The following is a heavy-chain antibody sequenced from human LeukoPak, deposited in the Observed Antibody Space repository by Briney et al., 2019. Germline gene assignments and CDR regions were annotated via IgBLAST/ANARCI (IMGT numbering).Heavy chain of an antibody. V-gene: IGHV5-51*01. J-gene: IGHJ4*02. CDR3: ARRVDSYWFFDY. D-gene: IGHD2-8*02. CDR2: IYPGDSDT. CDR1: GYSFTNYW. Sequence: GESLKISCKGSGYSFTNYWIGWVRQMAGKGLEWVGIIYPGDSDTRYIPSFQGQVTISADKSISTAYLQWSSLKASDTVVYYCARRVDSYWFFDYWGQGTLVIVSS.